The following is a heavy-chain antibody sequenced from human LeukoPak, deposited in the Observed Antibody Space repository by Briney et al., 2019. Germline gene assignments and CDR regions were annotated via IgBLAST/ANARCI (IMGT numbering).Heavy chain of an antibody. J-gene: IGHJ5*02. Sequence: TGGSLRLSCAASGFTFSSYAMSWVRQAPGKGLEWVSAISGSGGSTYYADSVKGRFTISRDNSKNTLYLQMNSLRAEDTAVYYCAKHSSSWYRNWFDPWGQGTLVTVSS. CDR1: GFTFSSYA. V-gene: IGHV3-23*01. CDR3: AKHSSSWYRNWFDP. D-gene: IGHD6-13*01. CDR2: ISGSGGST.